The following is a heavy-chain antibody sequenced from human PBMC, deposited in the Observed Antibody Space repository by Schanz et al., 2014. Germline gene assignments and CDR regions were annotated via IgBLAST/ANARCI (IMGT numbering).Heavy chain of an antibody. V-gene: IGHV3-48*04. CDR2: ISGSSRTI. D-gene: IGHD1-26*01. CDR1: GITFSSHS. CDR3: ARNRGSGGQNWYFDL. Sequence: EVQLLESGGGLVQPGGSLRLSCAASGITFSSHSFNWVRQAPGKGLEWVSYISGSSRTIYYADSVKGRFTISRDNTKNSLFLQLNSLRADDTAVYYCARNRGSGGQNWYFDLWGRGTLXTVSS. J-gene: IGHJ2*01.